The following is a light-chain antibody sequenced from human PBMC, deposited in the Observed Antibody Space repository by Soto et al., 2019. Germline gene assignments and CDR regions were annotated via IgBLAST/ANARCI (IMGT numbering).Light chain of an antibody. J-gene: IGKJ1*01. CDR2: GAS. CDR1: QSISSSY. V-gene: IGKV3-20*01. Sequence: VLTPSPSTLSLSPGKRATLSCRLSQSISSSYLAWYQQRPGQAPCLLVYGASSRATGIPDRFSGSGSGTEFTLTISRLEAEDFAVYYCQQYGSSSWTFGQGTKVDI. CDR3: QQYGSSSWT.